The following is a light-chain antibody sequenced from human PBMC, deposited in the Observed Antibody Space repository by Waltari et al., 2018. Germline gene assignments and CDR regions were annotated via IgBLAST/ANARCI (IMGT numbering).Light chain of an antibody. CDR3: QQYDRSPET. J-gene: IGKJ2*01. V-gene: IGKV3-20*01. CDR1: QSVTSNY. CDR2: GAS. Sequence: EIVLTQSPGTLSLSPGERATLSCRASQSVTSNYLAWYQQRPGQAPRLLIYGASKRATGIPDRFSGSGSGTDFSLTINRLEPEDFAVYYCQQYDRSPETFGQGTKLEIK.